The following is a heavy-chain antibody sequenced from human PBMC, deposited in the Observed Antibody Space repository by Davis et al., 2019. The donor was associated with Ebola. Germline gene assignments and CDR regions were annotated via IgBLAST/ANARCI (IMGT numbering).Heavy chain of an antibody. CDR1: GFTFSNYA. J-gene: IGHJ4*02. CDR3: AKSFLITGSHMSEFRGVDY. CDR2: ISGSGAIT. D-gene: IGHD2-8*02. V-gene: IGHV3-23*01. Sequence: GESLKISCGASGFTFSNYAMNWVRQAPGKGLEWVSTISGSGAITYYVDSVKGRFTISRDNSKNTLHLQMNSLRADDTAVYYCAKSFLITGSHMSEFRGVDYWGQGTVVTVSS.